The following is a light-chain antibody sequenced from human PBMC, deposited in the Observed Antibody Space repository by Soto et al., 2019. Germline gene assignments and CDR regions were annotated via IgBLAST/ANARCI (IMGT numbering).Light chain of an antibody. CDR2: EVS. J-gene: IGLJ2*01. V-gene: IGLV2-8*01. Sequence: QSVLTQPPSASGSPGQSVTISCTGTSSDIGGYNYVSWYQQHPGKAPKLIIYEVSKRPSGVPDRFSGSKSGNTASLTVSGLQAEDEADYYCSSYAGSNNLGVFGGGTKFTVL. CDR3: SSYAGSNNLGV. CDR1: SSDIGGYNY.